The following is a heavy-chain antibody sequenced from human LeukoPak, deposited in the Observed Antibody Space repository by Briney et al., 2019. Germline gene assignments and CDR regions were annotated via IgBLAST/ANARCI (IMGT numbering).Heavy chain of an antibody. CDR2: TRYDGGSK. CDR3: AKEGSTSPFDY. Sequence: GGSLRLSCTASGFTFSSYGMSWVRQAPGKGLEWVTFTRYDGGSKYYADSVKGRFTISRDNSKNTLHLQMNSLRPEDTAVYYCAKEGSTSPFDYWGQGTLVTVSS. D-gene: IGHD1-26*01. V-gene: IGHV3-30*02. J-gene: IGHJ4*02. CDR1: GFTFSSYG.